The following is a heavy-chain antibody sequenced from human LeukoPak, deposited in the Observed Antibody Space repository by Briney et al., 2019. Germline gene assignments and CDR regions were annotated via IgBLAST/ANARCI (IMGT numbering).Heavy chain of an antibody. CDR1: GGSISSGVYY. CDR2: IYTSGST. D-gene: IGHD2-21*02. CDR3: ARALGGDFFYSGFDM. J-gene: IGHJ3*02. V-gene: IGHV4-61*02. Sequence: SETLSLTCTVSGGSISSGVYYWSWIRQPAGKGLEWIGRIYTSGSTNYNPSLKSRVTMSVDTSKNQFSLKVTSVTAADTAVYYCARALGGDFFYSGFDMWGQGTMVTVSS.